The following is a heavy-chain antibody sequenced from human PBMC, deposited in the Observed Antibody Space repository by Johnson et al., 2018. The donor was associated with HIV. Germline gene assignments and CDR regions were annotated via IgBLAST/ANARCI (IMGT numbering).Heavy chain of an antibody. CDR3: AREGRSVAFDF. CDR1: GFTFSSYW. CDR2: IKQDGSEK. Sequence: VQLVESGGGLVQPGGSLRLSCAASGFTFSSYWMSWVHQAPGKGLEWVANIKQDGSEKYYVDSVKGRVTISRDNAKNSLYLQMNSLRAEDTAVYYCAREGRSVAFDFWGEGTSVIVSS. V-gene: IGHV3-7*01. J-gene: IGHJ3*01. D-gene: IGHD2-15*01.